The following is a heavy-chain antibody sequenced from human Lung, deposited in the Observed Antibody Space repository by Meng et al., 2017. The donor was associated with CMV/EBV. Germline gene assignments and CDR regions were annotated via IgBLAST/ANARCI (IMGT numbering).Heavy chain of an antibody. D-gene: IGHD2-2*01. CDR3: AIYCSTTTCHPGHDAFDI. J-gene: IGHJ3*02. V-gene: IGHV3-21*01. CDR1: GFIFSTYS. CDR2: ITSSSSYI. Sequence: SCASSGFIFSTYSMNWVRQAAGKGLEWVSFITSSSSYIYYAYSVRGRFTISRDNAKNSQYLQMNSLRAEDTAVYYCAIYCSTTTCHPGHDAFDIXGQGXMVTVS.